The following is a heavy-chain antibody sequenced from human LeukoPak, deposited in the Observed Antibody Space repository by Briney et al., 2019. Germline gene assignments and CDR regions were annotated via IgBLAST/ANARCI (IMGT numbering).Heavy chain of an antibody. CDR2: ISSSSTSI. D-gene: IGHD6-13*01. V-gene: IGHV3-48*01. CDR1: GFTFSSYG. Sequence: PGGSLRLSCAASGFTFSSYGMHWVRQAPGKGLEWVSYISSSSTSIYFADSVKGRFTISRDNAKDSLYLQMNSLRAEDTAVYYCAREWGAAAGHNWFDPWGQGTLVTVTS. J-gene: IGHJ5*02. CDR3: AREWGAAAGHNWFDP.